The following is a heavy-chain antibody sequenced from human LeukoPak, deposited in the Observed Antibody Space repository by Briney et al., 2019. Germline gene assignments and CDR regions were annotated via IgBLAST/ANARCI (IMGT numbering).Heavy chain of an antibody. J-gene: IGHJ3*02. CDR3: ARGIILDYCGSGSRRGAFDI. D-gene: IGHD3-10*01. V-gene: IGHV3-30*04. CDR1: GFTFSSYA. Sequence: GGSLRLSCAASGFTFSSYAMHWVRQAPGKGLEWVAVISYDGSNKYYADSVKGRFTISRDNSKNTPYLQMNSLRAEDTAVYYCARGIILDYCGSGSRRGAFDIWGQGTMVTVSS. CDR2: ISYDGSNK.